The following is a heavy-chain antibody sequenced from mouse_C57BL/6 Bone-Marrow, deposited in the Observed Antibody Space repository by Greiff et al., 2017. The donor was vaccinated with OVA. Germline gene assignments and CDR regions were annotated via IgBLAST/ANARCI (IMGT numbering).Heavy chain of an antibody. CDR1: GYTFTSYW. J-gene: IGHJ4*01. CDR3: ARCKPLWGDY. V-gene: IGHV1-55*01. D-gene: IGHD1-1*01. CDR2: IYPGCGST. Sequence: QVQLQQPGAELVKPGASVKMSCKASGYTFTSYWITWVKQRPGQGLEWIGDIYPGCGSTNYNEKFKCKATLTVDPSSSTAYMQLSSLTSEDSAVYYCARCKPLWGDYWGQGTSVTVSS.